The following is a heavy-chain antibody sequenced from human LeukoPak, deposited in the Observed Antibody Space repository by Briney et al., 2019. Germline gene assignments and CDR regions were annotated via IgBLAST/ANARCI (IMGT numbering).Heavy chain of an antibody. J-gene: IGHJ4*02. Sequence: GGSLRLSCAASGFTFSDYYMSWVRQAPGKGLEWVANIKQDGSEKSYVESVRGRFTISRDNAKNSLYLQLNSLRAEDTALYYCARDNPPDYWGQGTLVTVSS. CDR3: ARDNPPDY. CDR2: IKQDGSEK. CDR1: GFTFSDYY. V-gene: IGHV3-7*03.